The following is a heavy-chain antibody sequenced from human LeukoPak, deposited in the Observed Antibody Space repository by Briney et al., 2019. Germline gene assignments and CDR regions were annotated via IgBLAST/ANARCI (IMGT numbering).Heavy chain of an antibody. Sequence: ASVKVSCKTSGYTFTDYYMHWVRQAPGQGLEWMGQISGNDGATKYAQKFQGRVTMTTDTATSTAYMELTSLTSDDTAVYYCARDVPDFWSGFDSWGQGTLVTVSP. CDR2: ISGNDGAT. CDR1: GYTFTDYY. J-gene: IGHJ4*02. D-gene: IGHD3-3*01. CDR3: ARDVPDFWSGFDS. V-gene: IGHV1-18*04.